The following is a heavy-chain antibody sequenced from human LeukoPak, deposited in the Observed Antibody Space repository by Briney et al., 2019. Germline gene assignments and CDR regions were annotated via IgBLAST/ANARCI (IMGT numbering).Heavy chain of an antibody. J-gene: IGHJ6*03. CDR1: GGSISSYY. CDR2: IYYSGST. Sequence: SETLSLTCTVSGGSISSYYWSWIRQPPGKGLEWIGYIYYSGSTNYNPSLKSRVTISVDTSKNQFSLKLSSVTAADTAVYYCARGPYQLLPPGYYMDVWGKGTTVTVSS. V-gene: IGHV4-59*01. CDR3: ARGPYQLLPPGYYMDV. D-gene: IGHD2-2*01.